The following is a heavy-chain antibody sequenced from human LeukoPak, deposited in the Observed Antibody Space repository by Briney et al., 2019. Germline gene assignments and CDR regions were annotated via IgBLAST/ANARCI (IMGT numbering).Heavy chain of an antibody. Sequence: EASVKVSCKASGYSFTDYYIHWVRQAPGQGLEWMGWINTRSGGTKTAQNFQGRVTMTRDTSITTVYMELNSLISDDTAVYFCARGRGDYDCPDTWGQGTLVTVSS. CDR1: GYSFTDYY. J-gene: IGHJ5*02. CDR2: INTRSGGT. D-gene: IGHD2-21*02. CDR3: ARGRGDYDCPDT. V-gene: IGHV1-2*02.